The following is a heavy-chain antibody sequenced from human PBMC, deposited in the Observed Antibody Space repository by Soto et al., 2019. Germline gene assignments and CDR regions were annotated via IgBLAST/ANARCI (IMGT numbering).Heavy chain of an antibody. CDR2: IYDSGTT. Sequence: SETLSLTCTVSGGSINYKYWSWIRQPPGKGLEWIGYIYDSGTTNYNPSLKSRVTISVETSKNQFSLKLSSVTAADTAVYYCAKEGEYSYGYFDYWGQGXLVTVHS. V-gene: IGHV4-59*01. D-gene: IGHD5-18*01. J-gene: IGHJ4*02. CDR3: AKEGEYSYGYFDY. CDR1: GGSINYKY.